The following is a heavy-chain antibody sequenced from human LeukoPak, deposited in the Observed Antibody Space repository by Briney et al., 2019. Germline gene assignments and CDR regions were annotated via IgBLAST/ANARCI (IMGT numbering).Heavy chain of an antibody. CDR2: ISSSSSTI. J-gene: IGHJ4*02. CDR1: GFTFSSYS. Sequence: GGSLRLSCAASGFTFSSYSMNWVRQAPGKGLEWVSYISSSSSTIYYADSVKGRFTISRDNAKNSLYLQMNSLGAEDTAVYYCAREEWLVFDYWGQGTLVTVSS. CDR3: AREEWLVFDY. V-gene: IGHV3-48*01. D-gene: IGHD6-19*01.